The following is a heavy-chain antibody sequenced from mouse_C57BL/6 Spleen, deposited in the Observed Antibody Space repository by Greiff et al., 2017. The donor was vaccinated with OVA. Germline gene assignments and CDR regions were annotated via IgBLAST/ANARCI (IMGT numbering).Heavy chain of an antibody. Sequence: VQLQQSGAELVKPGASVKLSCKASGYTFTEYTIHWVKQRPGQGLEWIGWFYPGSGSIKYNEKFKDKATLTADKSSSTAYMELSRLTSEDSAVYFCARHEDIYSSSSSYYFDYWGKGTTLTVSS. D-gene: IGHD1-1*01. V-gene: IGHV1-62-2*01. CDR1: GYTFTEYT. J-gene: IGHJ2*01. CDR3: ARHEDIYSSSSSYYFDY. CDR2: FYPGSGSI.